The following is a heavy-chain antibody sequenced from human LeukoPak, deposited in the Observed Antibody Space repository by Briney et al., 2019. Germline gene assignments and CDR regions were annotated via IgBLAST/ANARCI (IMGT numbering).Heavy chain of an antibody. CDR1: GFTFSSYA. CDR2: ISSSAGNT. CDR3: AKAQLRVTTGIDN. V-gene: IGHV3-23*01. J-gene: IGHJ4*02. Sequence: GGSLRLSCAASGFTFSSYAISWVRQAPGKGLEWVSGISSSAGNTNYADSVKGRFTISRDNSKNTLYLQMNSLRVEDTAVYYCAKAQLRVTTGIDNWGQGTLVTVPS. D-gene: IGHD4-17*01.